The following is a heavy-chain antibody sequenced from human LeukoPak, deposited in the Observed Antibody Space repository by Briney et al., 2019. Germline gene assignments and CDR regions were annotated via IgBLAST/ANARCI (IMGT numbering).Heavy chain of an antibody. J-gene: IGHJ4*02. CDR1: GFTFPSYA. V-gene: IGHV3-23*01. D-gene: IGHD3-22*01. Sequence: PGGSLRLSCAASGFTFPSYAMSWVRQAPGKGLEWVSGITNSGGNTYYADSVKGRFTISRDNSKNTLYLQMNSLRAEDTAVYYCARDSPQTYYYDGSGYYPDYWGQGTLVTVSS. CDR3: ARDSPQTYYYDGSGYYPDY. CDR2: ITNSGGNT.